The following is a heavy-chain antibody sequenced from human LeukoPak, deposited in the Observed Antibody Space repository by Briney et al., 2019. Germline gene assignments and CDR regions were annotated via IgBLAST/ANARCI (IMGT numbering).Heavy chain of an antibody. Sequence: ASVKVSCKASGYSFTGYHMHWVRQAPGQGLEWMGGIIPIFGTANYAQKFQGRVTITADESTSTAYMELSRLRSEDTAVYYCARAADSSGYYPFAYWGQGPLVTVSS. CDR3: ARAADSSGYYPFAY. CDR1: GYSFTGYH. CDR2: IIPIFGTA. V-gene: IGHV1-69*13. D-gene: IGHD3-22*01. J-gene: IGHJ4*02.